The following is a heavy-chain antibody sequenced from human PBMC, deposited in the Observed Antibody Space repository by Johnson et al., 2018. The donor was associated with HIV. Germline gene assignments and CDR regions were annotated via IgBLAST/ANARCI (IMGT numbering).Heavy chain of an antibody. Sequence: VQLVESVGGLVQPGGSLRLSCAASGFTFDDYAMHWVRQAPGKGLEWVSGISWNSGSTYYADSVKGRFTISRDNSKNTLYLQMNSLRTEDTALYYCAKGGVAAAKGAFDIWGQGTMVTVSS. CDR1: GFTFDDYA. V-gene: IGHV3-9*01. J-gene: IGHJ3*02. CDR3: AKGGVAAAKGAFDI. CDR2: ISWNSGST. D-gene: IGHD6-25*01.